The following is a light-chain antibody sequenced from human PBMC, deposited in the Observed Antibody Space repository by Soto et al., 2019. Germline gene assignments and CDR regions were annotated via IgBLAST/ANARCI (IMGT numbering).Light chain of an antibody. CDR3: AAWDDSLKGYV. CDR2: SNN. J-gene: IGLJ1*01. V-gene: IGLV1-44*01. CDR1: SSNIGSNT. Sequence: QSVLTQPPSASGTPGQRVTISCSGSSSNIGSNTVNWYQQLPGTAPKLLIYSNNQRPSGVPDRISGSKSGTSASLAISGLQSEDEADYYCAAWDDSLKGYVFGTGTKLTVL.